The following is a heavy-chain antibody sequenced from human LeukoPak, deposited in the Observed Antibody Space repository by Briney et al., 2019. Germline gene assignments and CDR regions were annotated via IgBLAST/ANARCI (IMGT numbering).Heavy chain of an antibody. Sequence: SETLSLTCSVSGYSISSGYYWGWIRQPPGKGLGWIGSIYHSGSTYYNTSLKSRVTISVDTSKNQFSLKLNSVTAADTAVYYCATGWSGYYWTTWGQGTLVAVSS. D-gene: IGHD3-3*01. CDR2: IYHSGST. J-gene: IGHJ5*02. CDR1: GYSISSGYY. CDR3: ATGWSGYYWTT. V-gene: IGHV4-38-2*02.